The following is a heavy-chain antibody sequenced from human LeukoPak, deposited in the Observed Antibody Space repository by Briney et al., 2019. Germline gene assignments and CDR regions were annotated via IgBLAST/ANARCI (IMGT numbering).Heavy chain of an antibody. J-gene: IGHJ4*02. D-gene: IGHD4-17*01. CDR3: AKDHGDYEYYFDY. CDR2: IRYDGSNK. V-gene: IGHV3-30*02. CDR1: GFTFSSYA. Sequence: GGSLRLSCAASGFTFSSYAMHWVRQAPGKGLEWVAFIRYDGSNKYYADSVKGRFTISRDNSKNTLYLQMNSLRAEDTAVYYCAKDHGDYEYYFDYWGQGTLVTVSS.